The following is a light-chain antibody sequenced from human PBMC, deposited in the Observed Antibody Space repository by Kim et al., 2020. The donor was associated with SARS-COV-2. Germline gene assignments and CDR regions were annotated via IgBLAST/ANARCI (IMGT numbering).Light chain of an antibody. V-gene: IGLV3-19*01. CDR2: GKN. CDR1: SLRRYY. J-gene: IGLJ3*02. Sequence: SSELTQDPAVSVALGQTVRITCQGDSLRRYYASWYQQKPGQAPVLVIYGKNNRPSGIPDRVSGSSSGNTASFTIPGAQAEDEADYYCHSRDISNNHLFGG. CDR3: HSRDISNNHL.